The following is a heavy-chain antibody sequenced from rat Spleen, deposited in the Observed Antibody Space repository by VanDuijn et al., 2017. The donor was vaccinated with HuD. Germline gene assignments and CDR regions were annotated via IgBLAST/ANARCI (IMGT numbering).Heavy chain of an antibody. J-gene: IGHJ3*01. CDR2: IGYDGSTT. Sequence: EVQLVESGGGLVQPGRSLKLSCAASGLSFSNYDMAWVRQAPKKGLEWVATIGYDGSTTYYRDSVRGRFTLSRDIAKSSLYLQMDSLRSEDTATYYCTTWFAYGGQGTLVTVSS. V-gene: IGHV5-7*01. CDR1: GLSFSNYD. CDR3: TTWFAY.